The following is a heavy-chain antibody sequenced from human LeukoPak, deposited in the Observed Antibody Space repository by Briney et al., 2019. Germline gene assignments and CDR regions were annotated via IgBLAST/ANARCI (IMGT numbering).Heavy chain of an antibody. CDR3: ARSVNNWFDP. J-gene: IGHJ5*02. CDR2: TFYRSKWYN. V-gene: IGHV6-1*01. Sequence: SQTLSLTCAISGDSVSSDSAAWKWIRQYPSRGLEWLGRTFYRSKWYNDYAVSVKSRITINPDTSKNQFSLQLNSVTPEDTAVYYCARSVNNWFDPWGQGTLVTVSS. CDR1: GDSVSSDSAA. D-gene: IGHD2-8*01.